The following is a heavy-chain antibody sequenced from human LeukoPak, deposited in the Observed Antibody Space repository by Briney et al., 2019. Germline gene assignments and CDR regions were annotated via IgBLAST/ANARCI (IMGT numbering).Heavy chain of an antibody. CDR1: GFTFSSYA. CDR2: ISYDGSNK. J-gene: IGHJ4*02. CDR3: ARDGRGDYYDSSGRLDY. D-gene: IGHD3-22*01. Sequence: GRSLRLSCAASGFTFSSYAMHWVRQAPGKGLEWVAVISYDGSNKYCADSVKGRFTISRDNSKNTLYLQMNSLRAEDTAVYYCARDGRGDYYDSSGRLDYWGQGTLVTVSS. V-gene: IGHV3-30-3*01.